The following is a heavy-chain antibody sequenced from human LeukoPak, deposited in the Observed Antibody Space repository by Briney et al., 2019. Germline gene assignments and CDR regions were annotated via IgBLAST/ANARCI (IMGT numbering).Heavy chain of an antibody. CDR3: ARGGRYCSSTSCYGSAVPNWFDP. D-gene: IGHD2-2*01. Sequence: GASVKVSCKASGYTFTGYYMHWVRQAPGQGLEWMGWINPNSGGTNYAQKFQGRVTMTRDTSISTAYMELSRLRSDDTAVYYCARGGRYCSSTSCYGSAVPNWFDPGGQGTLVTVSS. V-gene: IGHV1-2*02. CDR2: INPNSGGT. J-gene: IGHJ5*02. CDR1: GYTFTGYY.